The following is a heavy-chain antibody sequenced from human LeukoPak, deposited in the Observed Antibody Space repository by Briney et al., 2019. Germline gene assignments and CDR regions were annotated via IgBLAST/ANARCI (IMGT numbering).Heavy chain of an antibody. CDR1: GFTVSSNY. Sequence: GGSLRLSCAASGFTVSSNYMSWVRQAPGKGLEWVSVIYSGGSTYYADSVKGRFTISRDNSKNTLYLQMNSLRAGDTAVYYCARCRGHYDILTGYYFDYWGQGTLVTVSS. J-gene: IGHJ4*02. D-gene: IGHD3-9*01. CDR3: ARCRGHYDILTGYYFDY. V-gene: IGHV3-53*01. CDR2: IYSGGST.